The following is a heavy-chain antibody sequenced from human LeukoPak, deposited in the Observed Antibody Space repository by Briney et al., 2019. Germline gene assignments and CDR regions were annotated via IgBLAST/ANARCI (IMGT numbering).Heavy chain of an antibody. Sequence: PGGSLRLSCAASGFTFSSYEMNWVRQAPGKGLEWVSYISSSGSNIYYADSVKGRFTISRDNAKNSLYLQMNSLRAEDTAVYYCARATNFMGYQYSYFDYWGQGTLVTVSS. CDR1: GFTFSSYE. CDR3: ARATNFMGYQYSYFDY. D-gene: IGHD6-6*01. CDR2: ISSSGSNI. V-gene: IGHV3-48*03. J-gene: IGHJ4*02.